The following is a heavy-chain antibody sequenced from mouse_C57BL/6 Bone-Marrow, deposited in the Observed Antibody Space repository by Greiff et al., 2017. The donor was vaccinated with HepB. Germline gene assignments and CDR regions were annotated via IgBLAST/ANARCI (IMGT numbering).Heavy chain of an antibody. CDR2: INPSTGGT. Sequence: EVQLQQSGPELVKPGASVKISCKASGYSFTGYYMNWVKQSPEKSLEWIGEINPSTGGTTYNQKFKAKATLTVDKSSSTAYMQLKSLTSEDSAVYYCARFAYWGQGTTLTVSS. J-gene: IGHJ2*01. V-gene: IGHV1-42*01. CDR3: ARFAY. CDR1: GYSFTGYY.